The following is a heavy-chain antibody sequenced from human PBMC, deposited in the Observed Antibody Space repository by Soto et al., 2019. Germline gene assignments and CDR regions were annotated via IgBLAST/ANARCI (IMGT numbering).Heavy chain of an antibody. J-gene: IGHJ4*02. CDR3: ARDWETSATGLIDS. V-gene: IGHV3-30-3*01. CDR2: ASYDGSNK. Sequence: GGSLRLSCVASGFTFSSYALHWVRQAPGKGLEWVAVASYDGSNKYYADSVEGRFTISRDNSKNTLYLQTSSLTTEDTAMYYCARDWETSATGLIDSWGQGTLVTVSS. D-gene: IGHD3-9*01. CDR1: GFTFSSYA.